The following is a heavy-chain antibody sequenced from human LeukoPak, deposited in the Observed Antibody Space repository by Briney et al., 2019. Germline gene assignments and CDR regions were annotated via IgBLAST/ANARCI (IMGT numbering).Heavy chain of an antibody. J-gene: IGHJ4*02. CDR2: IYYSGST. CDR1: GGSISSGSYY. CDR3: ARGEYYYDSSGYYPFDY. D-gene: IGHD3-22*01. V-gene: IGHV4-61*01. Sequence: PSETLSLTCTVSGGSISSGSYYWSWIRQPPGKGLEWIGYIYYSGSTNYNPSLKSRVTISVDTSKNQFSLKLSSVTAADTAVYYCARGEYYYDSSGYYPFDYWGQGTLVTVSS.